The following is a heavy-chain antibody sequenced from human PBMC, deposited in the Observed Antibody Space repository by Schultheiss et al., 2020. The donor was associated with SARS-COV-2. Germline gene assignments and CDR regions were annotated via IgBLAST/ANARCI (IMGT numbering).Heavy chain of an antibody. CDR1: GGSISSYY. CDR2: IYYSGST. Sequence: SQTLSLTCTVSGGSISSYYWSWIRQPPGKGLEWIGYIYYSGSTNYNPSLNGRVTISIDTSKNQFSLRLSSVTAADTAIYYCARGMATRPSPFDYWGQGTLVTVSS. J-gene: IGHJ4*02. V-gene: IGHV4-59*08. CDR3: ARGMATRPSPFDY. D-gene: IGHD6-6*01.